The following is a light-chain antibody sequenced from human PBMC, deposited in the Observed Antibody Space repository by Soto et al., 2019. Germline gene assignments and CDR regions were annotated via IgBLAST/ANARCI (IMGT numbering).Light chain of an antibody. Sequence: EMVMTQSPATLSVSPGERATLSCRASQSVSSNLAWYQQKPGQAPRLLIYGASTRAAGIPARFSGSGSGTEFTLTISSLQSEDIGVYFCQQYHMWPLTSGGGTKVEI. CDR3: QQYHMWPLT. J-gene: IGKJ4*01. CDR1: QSVSSN. V-gene: IGKV3-15*01. CDR2: GAS.